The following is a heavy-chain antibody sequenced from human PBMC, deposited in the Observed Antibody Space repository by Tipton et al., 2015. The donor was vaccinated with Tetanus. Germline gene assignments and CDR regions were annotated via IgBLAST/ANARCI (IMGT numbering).Heavy chain of an antibody. V-gene: IGHV3-23*01. CDR3: AKEGLSAFDY. D-gene: IGHD6-13*01. CDR1: GFTVSSNY. CDR2: ISGSGGST. J-gene: IGHJ4*02. Sequence: SGFTVSSNYMSWVRQAPGKGLEWVSGISGSGGSTYYADSVKGRFTISRDNSKNTLYLQMNSLRAEDTAVYYCAKEGLSAFDYWGQGTLVSVSS.